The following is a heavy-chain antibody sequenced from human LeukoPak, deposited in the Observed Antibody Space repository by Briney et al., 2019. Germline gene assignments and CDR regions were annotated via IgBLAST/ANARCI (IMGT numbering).Heavy chain of an antibody. V-gene: IGHV4-31*03. D-gene: IGHD3-3*01. CDR2: IYYSGST. Sequence: SETLSPTCTVSGGSISSGGYYWSWIRQHPGKGLEWIGYIYYSGSTYYNPSLKSRVTISVDTSKNQFSLKLSSVTAADTAVYYCAGGGLRFLEWSAAYYYYGMDVWGQGTTVTVSS. CDR3: AGGGLRFLEWSAAYYYYGMDV. CDR1: GGSISSGGYY. J-gene: IGHJ6*02.